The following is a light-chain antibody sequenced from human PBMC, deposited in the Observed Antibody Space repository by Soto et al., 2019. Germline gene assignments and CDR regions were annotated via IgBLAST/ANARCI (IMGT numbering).Light chain of an antibody. CDR1: SSDVGVYNH. CDR3: SSYTSSSTYV. J-gene: IGLJ1*01. CDR2: EVT. Sequence: QSALTQPASVSGSPGQSITISCTGTSSDVGVYNHVSWYQHHPGKAPQLMLYEVTNRPSGVSHRFSGSKSGNTASLTISGLQAEDEAHYYCSSYTSSSTYVFGTGTKVTVL. V-gene: IGLV2-14*01.